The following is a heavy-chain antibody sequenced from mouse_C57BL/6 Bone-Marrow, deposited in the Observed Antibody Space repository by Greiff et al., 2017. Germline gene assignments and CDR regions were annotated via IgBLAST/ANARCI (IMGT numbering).Heavy chain of an antibody. Sequence: EVHLVESGGDLVKPGGSLKLSCAASGFTFSSYGMSWVRQTPDKRLEWVATISSGGSYTYYPDSVKGRFTNSKDNAKHTLYLEMSSLKSEDTAMYYCAKQTAQATDYWGQGTTLTVSS. D-gene: IGHD3-2*02. J-gene: IGHJ2*01. CDR3: AKQTAQATDY. CDR2: ISSGGSYT. CDR1: GFTFSSYG. V-gene: IGHV5-6*01.